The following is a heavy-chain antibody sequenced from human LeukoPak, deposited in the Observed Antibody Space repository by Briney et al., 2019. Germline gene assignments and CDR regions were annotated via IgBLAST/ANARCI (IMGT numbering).Heavy chain of an antibody. D-gene: IGHD3-10*01. CDR3: ASYAGFGEYWYFDL. J-gene: IGHJ2*01. CDR2: ISYSGGST. Sequence: GGSLRLSCAASGFTFSSNAMSWVRQAPGKGLEWVSGISYSGGSTYYADSVKGRFTISRDNSKNTLYLQMNSLRAEDTAVYYCASYAGFGEYWYFDLWGRGTLVTVSS. V-gene: IGHV3-23*01. CDR1: GFTFSSNA.